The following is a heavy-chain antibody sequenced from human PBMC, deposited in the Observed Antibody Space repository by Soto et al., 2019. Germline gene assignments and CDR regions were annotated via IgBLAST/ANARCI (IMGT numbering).Heavy chain of an antibody. CDR3: ARVTTGYLDY. Sequence: SETLSLTCTVSGGSISGYYWTWIRQPPGRGLAYIGDIFYTGSTNYNPSLESRVSVSVEAAKNQFSLKLTSVTAADTAVYYCARVTTGYLDYWGQGTMVTVSS. J-gene: IGHJ4*02. D-gene: IGHD3-9*01. V-gene: IGHV4-59*01. CDR2: IFYTGST. CDR1: GGSISGYY.